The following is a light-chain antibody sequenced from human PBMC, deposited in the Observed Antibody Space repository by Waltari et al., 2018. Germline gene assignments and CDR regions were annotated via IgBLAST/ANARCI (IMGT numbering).Light chain of an antibody. CDR3: SSWTDSDALKLL. Sequence: QSALPQPASVSGSPGQSITLSCTGTSLDSNSVSWYQQHPGKAPQVMIYDVTERPSGVSNRFSGSKSGNTASLTISGLQAEDEADYYCSSWTDSDALKLLFGGGTKLTVL. V-gene: IGLV2-14*03. J-gene: IGLJ2*01. CDR2: DVT. CDR1: SLDSNS.